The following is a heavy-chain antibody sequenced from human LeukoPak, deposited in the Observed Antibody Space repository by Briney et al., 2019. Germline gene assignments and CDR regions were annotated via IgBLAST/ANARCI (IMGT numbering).Heavy chain of an antibody. CDR3: AKEHSGSYPDPNRENWFDP. V-gene: IGHV3-23*01. D-gene: IGHD3-10*01. CDR2: ISGLDGTT. CDR1: GFTFSSYW. Sequence: GGSLRLSCAASGFTFSSYWMHWVRQAPGKGLQWVSSISGLDGTTFYAVSVKGRFTISRDSSKNTLYLQMNSLRAEDTAVYYCAKEHSGSYPDPNRENWFDPWGQGTLVTVSS. J-gene: IGHJ5*02.